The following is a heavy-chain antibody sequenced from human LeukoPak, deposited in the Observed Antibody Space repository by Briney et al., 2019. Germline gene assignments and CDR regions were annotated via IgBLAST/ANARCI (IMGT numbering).Heavy chain of an antibody. V-gene: IGHV4-4*02. Sequence: SETLSLTCAVSGGSISSSNWWSWVRQPPGKGLEWIGEIYHSGSTNYNPSLKSRVTISVDKSKNQFSLKLSSVTAADTAVYYCARDRDYDSSGYYYSWSQGTLVTVSS. CDR2: IYHSGST. CDR3: ARDRDYDSSGYYYS. J-gene: IGHJ4*02. D-gene: IGHD3-22*01. CDR1: GGSISSSNW.